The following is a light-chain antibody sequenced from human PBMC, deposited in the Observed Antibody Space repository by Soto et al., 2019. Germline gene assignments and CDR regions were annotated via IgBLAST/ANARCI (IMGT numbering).Light chain of an antibody. J-gene: IGKJ1*01. CDR3: QQYGSSSWT. V-gene: IGKV3-20*01. Sequence: VLTHSPGTLSLYPGERATLSCRASQSVSSSYLAWYQQKPGQAPRLLIYGASSRATGIPDRFSGSGSGTDFTLTISRLEPEDFAVYYCQQYGSSSWTFGQGTKVDIK. CDR2: GAS. CDR1: QSVSSSY.